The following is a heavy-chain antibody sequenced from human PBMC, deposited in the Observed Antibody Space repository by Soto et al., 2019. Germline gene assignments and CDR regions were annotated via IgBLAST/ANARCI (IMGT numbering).Heavy chain of an antibody. CDR1: GYTFTENQ. CDR2: IDPKSGDT. D-gene: IGHD2-21*01. J-gene: IGHJ5*02. Sequence: ASVKVSCKXSGYTFTENQIHWLRRAPGQRLQWLGRIDPKSGDTTFAPTFQGRVTMTRDTSTNTAYLELTRLTSDDTAIYYCARRHLFDYIRWCFDPWGLGTLVTVSS. V-gene: IGHV1-2*02. CDR3: ARRHLFDYIRWCFDP.